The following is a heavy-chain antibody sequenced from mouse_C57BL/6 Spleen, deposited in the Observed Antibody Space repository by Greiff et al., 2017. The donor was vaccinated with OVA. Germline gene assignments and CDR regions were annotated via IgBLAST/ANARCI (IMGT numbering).Heavy chain of an antibody. CDR3: ARNLYGSEGDYFDY. CDR1: GYTFTSYW. Sequence: QVQLQQPGAELVKPGASVKLSCKASGYTFTSYWMHWVKQRPGRGLEWIGRIDPNSGGTKYNEKFKSKATLTVDKPSSTAYMELRSLTSEDSAVYFCARNLYGSEGDYFDYWGQGTTLTVSS. D-gene: IGHD1-1*01. CDR2: IDPNSGGT. J-gene: IGHJ2*01. V-gene: IGHV1-62-3*01.